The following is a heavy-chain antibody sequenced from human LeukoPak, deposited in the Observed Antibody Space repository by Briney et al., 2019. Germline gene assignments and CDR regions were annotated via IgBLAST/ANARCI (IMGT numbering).Heavy chain of an antibody. CDR1: GFTFSSYA. D-gene: IGHD2-2*01. Sequence: KSGGSPRLSCAASGFTFSSYAMHWVRQAPGKGLEWVAVISYDGSNKYYADSVKGRFTISRDNSKNTLYLQMNSLRAEDTAVYYCASTPKKYVVPAAPDLDYWGQGTLVTVSS. CDR2: ISYDGSNK. CDR3: ASTPKKYVVPAAPDLDY. J-gene: IGHJ4*02. V-gene: IGHV3-30-3*01.